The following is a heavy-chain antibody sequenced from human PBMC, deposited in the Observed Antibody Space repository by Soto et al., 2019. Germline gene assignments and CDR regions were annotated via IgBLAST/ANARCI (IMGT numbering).Heavy chain of an antibody. J-gene: IGHJ4*02. CDR2: KNQDGSEK. V-gene: IGHV3-7*01. Sequence: PGGSLRLSCAASGFTLSRSWMSWVRQAPGKGLEWVANKNQDGSEKDYVDSVKGRFTISRDNAKNSLYLQMNSLRAEDTAVYYCARANYWGQGTLVTVSS. CDR3: ARANY. CDR1: GFTLSRSW.